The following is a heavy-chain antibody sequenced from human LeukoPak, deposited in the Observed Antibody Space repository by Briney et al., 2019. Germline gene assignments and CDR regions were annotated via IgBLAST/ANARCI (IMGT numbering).Heavy chain of an antibody. CDR3: ARDRLRITDTAPGSRTFDI. V-gene: IGHV4-39*02. CDR2: IYYSGST. Sequence: SETLSLTCTVSGGSISSSSYYWGWIRQPPGKGLEWIGSIYYSGSTYYNPSLKSRVTISVDTSKNQFSLKLSSVTAADTAVYYCARDRLRITDTAPGSRTFDIWGQGTMVTVSS. D-gene: IGHD5-18*01. CDR1: GGSISSSSYY. J-gene: IGHJ3*02.